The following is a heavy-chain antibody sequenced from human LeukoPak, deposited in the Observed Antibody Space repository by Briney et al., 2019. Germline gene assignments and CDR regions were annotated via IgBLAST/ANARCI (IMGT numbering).Heavy chain of an antibody. CDR3: ARGPDYDFWSGYYTEDQFDY. CDR2: INHSGST. Sequence: SETLSLTCAVYGGSFSGYYWSWIRQPPGKGLEWIGEINHSGSTNYNPSLKSRVTISVDTSKNQFSLKLSSVTAADTAVYYCARGPDYDFWSGYYTEDQFDYWGRGTLVIVSS. J-gene: IGHJ4*02. CDR1: GGSFSGYY. D-gene: IGHD3-3*01. V-gene: IGHV4-34*01.